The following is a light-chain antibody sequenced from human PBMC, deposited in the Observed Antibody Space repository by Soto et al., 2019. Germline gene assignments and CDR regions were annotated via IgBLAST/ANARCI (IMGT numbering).Light chain of an antibody. CDR1: SSNIGSNT. CDR3: QSYDNTLSGWV. J-gene: IGLJ3*02. V-gene: IGLV1-44*01. CDR2: GKT. Sequence: QSVLTQPPSASGTPGQRVTISCSGSSSNIGSNTVNWYQQLPGTAPKLLISGKTNWPAGVPDRFSGSKSGSSASLAITGLQAEDEADYYCQSYDNTLSGWVFGGGTKLTV.